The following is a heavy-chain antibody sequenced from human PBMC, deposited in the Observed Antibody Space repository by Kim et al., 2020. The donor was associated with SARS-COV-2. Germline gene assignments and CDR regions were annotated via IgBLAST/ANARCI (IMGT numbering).Heavy chain of an antibody. Sequence: ASVKVSCKASGYTFTSYYMHWVRQAPGQGLEWMGIINPSGGSTSYAQKFQGRVTMTRDTSTSTVYMELSSLRSEDTAVYYCARDFSRILLSYYDFWSGPKGPLDIWGQGTMVTVSS. J-gene: IGHJ3*02. D-gene: IGHD3-3*01. V-gene: IGHV1-46*01. CDR3: ARDFSRILLSYYDFWSGPKGPLDI. CDR2: INPSGGST. CDR1: GYTFTSYY.